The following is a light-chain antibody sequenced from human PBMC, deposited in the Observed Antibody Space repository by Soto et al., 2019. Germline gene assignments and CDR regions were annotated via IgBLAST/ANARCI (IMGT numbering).Light chain of an antibody. CDR2: DVS. CDR1: SIDVGGYNH. Sequence: QSALTQPPSASGSLGQSVTISCTGTSIDVGGYNHVSWYQQHPGKAPKLLIYDVSYRPSGVPDRFSGSKSGNTASLTVSGLQAEDDTDYYCSSYAGSNSLVFGTGTKLTVL. V-gene: IGLV2-8*01. J-gene: IGLJ1*01. CDR3: SSYAGSNSLV.